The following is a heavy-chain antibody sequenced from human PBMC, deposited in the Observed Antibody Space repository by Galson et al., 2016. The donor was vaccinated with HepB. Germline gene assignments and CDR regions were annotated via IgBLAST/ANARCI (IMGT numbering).Heavy chain of an antibody. CDR1: GGSVSSGGYY. D-gene: IGHD7-27*01. Sequence: TLSLTCTVSGGSVSSGGYYWSWIRQHPGKGLEWIGYIHYSGSTYYISSPKSRVTISADPSKNQFSLQLSSVTAADTAVYYCARDSDWGLDFDSWGQGTLVTVSS. V-gene: IGHV4-31*03. CDR3: ARDSDWGLDFDS. J-gene: IGHJ4*02. CDR2: IHYSGST.